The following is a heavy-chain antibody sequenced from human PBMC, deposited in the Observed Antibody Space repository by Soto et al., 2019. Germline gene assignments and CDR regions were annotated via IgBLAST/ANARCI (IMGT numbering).Heavy chain of an antibody. J-gene: IGHJ4*02. D-gene: IGHD6-6*01. V-gene: IGHV3-74*01. Sequence: GGSMRLSCAASGFTFSSYWMHWVRQAPGKGLVWVSRINSDGSSTSYADSVKGRFTISRDNAKNTLYLQMNSLRAEDTAVYYCARVWYSSSSPFDYWGQGTLVTVSS. CDR3: ARVWYSSSSPFDY. CDR1: GFTFSSYW. CDR2: INSDGSST.